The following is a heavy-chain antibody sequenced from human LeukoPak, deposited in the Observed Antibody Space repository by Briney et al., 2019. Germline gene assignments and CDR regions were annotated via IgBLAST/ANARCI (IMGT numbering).Heavy chain of an antibody. CDR3: ARLDSSSFDY. J-gene: IGHJ4*02. CDR1: GGSISSGGYY. V-gene: IGHV4-30-2*01. CDR2: IYHSGST. Sequence: PSETLSLTCTVSGGSISSGGYYWSWIRQPPGKGLEWIGYIYHSGSTYYNPSLKSRVTISVDTSKNQFSLKLSSVTAADTAVYYCARLDSSSFDYWGQGTLVTVSS. D-gene: IGHD6-13*01.